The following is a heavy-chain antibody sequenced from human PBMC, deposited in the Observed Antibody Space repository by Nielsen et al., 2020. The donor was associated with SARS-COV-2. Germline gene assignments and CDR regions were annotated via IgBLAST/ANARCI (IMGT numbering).Heavy chain of an antibody. D-gene: IGHD1-7*01. Sequence: SETLSLTCTVSGGSISSYYWSWIRQPAGKGLEWIGRIYTSGSTNYNPSLKSRVTMSVDTSKNQFSLKLSSVTAADTAVYYCARTSGAMLELRYFDYWGQGTLVTVSS. CDR3: ARTSGAMLELRYFDY. CDR2: IYTSGST. V-gene: IGHV4-4*07. J-gene: IGHJ4*02. CDR1: GGSISSYY.